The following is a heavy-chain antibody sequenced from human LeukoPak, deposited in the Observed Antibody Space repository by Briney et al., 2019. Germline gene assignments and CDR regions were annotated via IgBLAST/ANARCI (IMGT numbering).Heavy chain of an antibody. J-gene: IGHJ4*02. D-gene: IGHD5-12*01. Sequence: ASVKVSCKASGYTFTKYGITWVRQAPGQGLEWMGWISGYNGNTKYAQKLQGRVTMTTDTSTSTAYMELRSLRSDDTAVYYCAREVATITVAAAGGIDYWGQGTLVTVSS. CDR3: AREVATITVAAAGGIDY. CDR1: GYTFTKYG. CDR2: ISGYNGNT. V-gene: IGHV1-18*01.